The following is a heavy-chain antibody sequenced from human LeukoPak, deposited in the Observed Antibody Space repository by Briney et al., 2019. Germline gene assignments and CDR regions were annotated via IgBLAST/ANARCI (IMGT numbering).Heavy chain of an antibody. CDR1: GGTFSSYA. Sequence: GASVKVSCKASGGTFSSYAISWVRQAPGQGLEWMGRIIPILGIANYAQKFQGRVTITADKSTSTAYMELSSLRSEDTAVYYCARVPVVAVTLNWFDPWGQGTLVTVSS. CDR3: ARVPVVAVTLNWFDP. CDR2: IIPILGIA. J-gene: IGHJ5*02. D-gene: IGHD2-15*01. V-gene: IGHV1-69*04.